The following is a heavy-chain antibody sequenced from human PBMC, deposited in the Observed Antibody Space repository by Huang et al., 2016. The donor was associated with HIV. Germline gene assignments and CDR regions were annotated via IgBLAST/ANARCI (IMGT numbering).Heavy chain of an antibody. D-gene: IGHD3-22*01. CDR3: ARDPRIQSWLNVFDY. Sequence: EVQLVESGGGLVQPGGSLRLSCAASGFSISSCWMHWVRQAPGKGLVWVSRINRDGSSTSYADSVKGRFTISRDNAKSTLYLQMNSLRAEDTAVYYCARDPRIQSWLNVFDYWGQGTLVSVSS. CDR2: INRDGSST. J-gene: IGHJ4*02. V-gene: IGHV3-74*01. CDR1: GFSISSCW.